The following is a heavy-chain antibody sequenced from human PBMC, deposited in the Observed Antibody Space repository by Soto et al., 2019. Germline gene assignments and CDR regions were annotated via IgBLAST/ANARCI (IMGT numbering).Heavy chain of an antibody. D-gene: IGHD3-22*01. Sequence: GGSLRLSCAASGFTFSSYAMHWVRQAPGKGLEWVAVISYDGSNKYYADSVKGRFTISRDNSKNTLYLQMNSLRAEDTAVYYCASVLIVVAPGGAFDIWGQGTMVTVSS. J-gene: IGHJ3*02. CDR2: ISYDGSNK. CDR1: GFTFSSYA. CDR3: ASVLIVVAPGGAFDI. V-gene: IGHV3-30-3*01.